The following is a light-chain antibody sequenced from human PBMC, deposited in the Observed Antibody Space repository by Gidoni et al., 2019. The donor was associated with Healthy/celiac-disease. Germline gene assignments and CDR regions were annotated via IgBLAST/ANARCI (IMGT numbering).Light chain of an antibody. Sequence: PGERVTLACRASQSVSSSYLTWYQQKPGQAPRLLIYGASTSATSIPARFSGSGSGTDFTLTISSLQPEDFAVSYCQQDYSFPSMYTFGQGTKLEIK. CDR3: QQDYSFPSMYT. CDR1: QSVSSSY. V-gene: IGKV3D-7*01. CDR2: GAS. J-gene: IGKJ2*01.